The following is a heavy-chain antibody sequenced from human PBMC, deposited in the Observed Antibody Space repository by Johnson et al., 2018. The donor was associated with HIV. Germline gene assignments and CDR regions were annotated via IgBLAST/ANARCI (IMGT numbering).Heavy chain of an antibody. J-gene: IGHJ3*02. CDR1: GFSFSDYA. CDR3: ARELTPKPAFDI. Sequence: VQLVESGGGWVQSGGSLRLSCAASGFSFSDYAMSWVRQAPGKGLEWVANIEQDGSEKYYVDSVKGRFTISRDNAKNSLYLQMNSLRSEDTAVYYCARELTPKPAFDIWGQGTMVTVSS. CDR2: IEQDGSEK. V-gene: IGHV3-7*01.